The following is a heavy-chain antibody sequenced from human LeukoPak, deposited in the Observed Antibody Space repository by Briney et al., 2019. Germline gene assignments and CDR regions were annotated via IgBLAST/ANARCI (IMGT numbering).Heavy chain of an antibody. V-gene: IGHV4-59*01. CDR2: IYYSGST. Sequence: SETLSLTCTVSGGSISSYYWSWIRQPPGKGLEWIGYIYYSGSTNYNPSLKSRVTISVDTSKNQFSLKLSSVTAADTAVYYCARTITGYEDDAFDTWGQGTMVTVSS. CDR1: GGSISSYY. D-gene: IGHD1-14*01. CDR3: ARTITGYEDDAFDT. J-gene: IGHJ3*02.